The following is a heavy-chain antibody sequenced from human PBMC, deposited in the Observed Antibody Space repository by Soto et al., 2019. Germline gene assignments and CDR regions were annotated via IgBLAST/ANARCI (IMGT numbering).Heavy chain of an antibody. J-gene: IGHJ5*02. CDR3: ARGSYQGPHTAMVQVWFDP. CDR1: GGSISSYY. CDR2: IYTSGST. Sequence: SETLSLTCTVSGGSISSYYWSWIRQPAGKGLEWIGRIYTSGSTNYNPSLKSRVTMSVDTSKNQFSLKLSSVTAADTAVYYCARGSYQGPHTAMVQVWFDPWGQGTLVTVSS. V-gene: IGHV4-4*07. D-gene: IGHD5-18*01.